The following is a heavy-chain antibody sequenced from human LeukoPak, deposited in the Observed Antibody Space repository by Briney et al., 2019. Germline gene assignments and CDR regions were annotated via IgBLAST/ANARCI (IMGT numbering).Heavy chain of an antibody. CDR2: ISGSGGST. V-gene: IGHV3-23*01. D-gene: IGHD6-13*01. J-gene: IGHJ6*03. CDR1: GSTFSSYA. Sequence: GGSLRLSCAASGSTFSSYAMSWVRQAPGKGLEWVSAISGSGGSTYYADSVKGRFTISRDNSKNTLYLQMNSLRAEDTAVYYCAKDPYSSSLVPRYMDVWGKGTTVTVSS. CDR3: AKDPYSSSLVPRYMDV.